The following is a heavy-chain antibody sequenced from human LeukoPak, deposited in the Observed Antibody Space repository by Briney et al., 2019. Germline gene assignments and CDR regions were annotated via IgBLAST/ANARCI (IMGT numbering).Heavy chain of an antibody. V-gene: IGHV3-21*01. CDR3: ARDDPSMIAALHY. CDR1: GFTVSSNY. D-gene: IGHD6-6*01. CDR2: ISGTSTNI. J-gene: IGHJ4*02. Sequence: GGSLRLSCAASGFTVSSNYMNWVRQAPGKGLEWVSSISGTSTNIYYADSVKGRFTISRDNAKNSVYLQMNSLSAEDTAVYYCARDDPSMIAALHYWGQGTLVTVSS.